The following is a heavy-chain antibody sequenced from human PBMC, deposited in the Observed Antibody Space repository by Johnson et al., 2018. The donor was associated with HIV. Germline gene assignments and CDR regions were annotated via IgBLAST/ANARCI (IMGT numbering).Heavy chain of an antibody. Sequence: VLLVESGGGLVQPGGSLRLSCAASGFTVSSNYMNWVRQAPGKGLEWVSVIYSGGSTYYADSVKGRFTISRDNSKNTLYLQMNSLRAGDTAVYYCARDCSYGSNDAFDIWGQGTMVTVSS. CDR2: IYSGGST. CDR3: ARDCSYGSNDAFDI. V-gene: IGHV3-66*01. J-gene: IGHJ3*02. D-gene: IGHD5-18*01. CDR1: GFTVSSNY.